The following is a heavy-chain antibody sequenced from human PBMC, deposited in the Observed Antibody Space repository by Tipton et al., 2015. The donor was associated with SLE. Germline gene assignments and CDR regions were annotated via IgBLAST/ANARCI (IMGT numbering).Heavy chain of an antibody. CDR3: ARARVPLFDY. V-gene: IGHV4-59*01. CDR1: GGSISGYY. CDR2: IHYSGTT. J-gene: IGHJ4*02. D-gene: IGHD3-10*01. Sequence: TLSLTCAVSGGSISGYYWSWIRQPPGKELEWIGYIHYSGTTDYNPSLRSRVTMSIDTSRNQFSLNLNSVIPADTAMYYCARARVPLFDYWGQGTLVTVSS.